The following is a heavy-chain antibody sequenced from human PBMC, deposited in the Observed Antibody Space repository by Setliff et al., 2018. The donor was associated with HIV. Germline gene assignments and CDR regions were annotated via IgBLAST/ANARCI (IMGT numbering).Heavy chain of an antibody. CDR2: IYSGGGT. D-gene: IGHD3-10*01. Sequence: PGESLKISCAGSEFSVSSNTVSWIRQAPGKGPEWVSLIYSGGGTYYADSVKGRFTISRDSSRNTLYLQLTSLRVEDTAVYHCAGGSGSYPKPFDPWGQGTLVTVSS. V-gene: IGHV3-66*01. CDR3: AGGSGSYPKPFDP. J-gene: IGHJ5*02. CDR1: EFSVSSNT.